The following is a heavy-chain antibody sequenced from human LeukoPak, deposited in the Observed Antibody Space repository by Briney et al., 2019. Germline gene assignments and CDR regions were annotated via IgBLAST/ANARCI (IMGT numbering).Heavy chain of an antibody. CDR1: GFTVSSNY. CDR2: IYSGGST. CDR3: AELGITMIGGV. J-gene: IGHJ6*04. V-gene: IGHV3-53*01. D-gene: IGHD3-10*02. Sequence: GGSLRLSCAASGFTVSSNYMSWVRQAPGKGLEWVSVIYSGGSTYYADSVKGRFTISRDNAKNSLYLQMNSLRAEDTAVYYCAELGITMIGGVWGKGTTVTISS.